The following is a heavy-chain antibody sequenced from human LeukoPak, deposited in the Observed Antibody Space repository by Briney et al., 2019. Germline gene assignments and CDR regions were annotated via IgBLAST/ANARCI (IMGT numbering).Heavy chain of an antibody. CDR1: GGSISSYY. CDR3: ARDAIYGSGSYPSYYFDY. J-gene: IGHJ4*02. CDR2: IYTSGST. V-gene: IGHV4-4*07. Sequence: SETLSLTCTVSGGSISSYYWSWIRQPAGKGLEWIGRIYTSGSTNYNPSLKSRVTISLDTSKNQFSLKLSSVTAAGTAVYYCARDAIYGSGSYPSYYFDYWGQGTLVTVSS. D-gene: IGHD3-10*01.